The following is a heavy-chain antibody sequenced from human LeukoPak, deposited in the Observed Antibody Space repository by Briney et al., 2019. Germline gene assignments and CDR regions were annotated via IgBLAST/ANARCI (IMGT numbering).Heavy chain of an antibody. D-gene: IGHD6-6*01. Sequence: DSVKVSCKAPGYDFINYGISWVRQAPGQGLEWMGWRSIYNGNTDYKLQGRVTMTTDTSTSTAYMELRSLRSDDTAVYYCARGGPFPSSSSSREYYLDYWGQGTLVTVSS. CDR1: GYDFINYG. J-gene: IGHJ4*02. CDR3: ARGGPFPSSSSSREYYLDY. V-gene: IGHV1-18*01. CDR2: RSIYNGNT.